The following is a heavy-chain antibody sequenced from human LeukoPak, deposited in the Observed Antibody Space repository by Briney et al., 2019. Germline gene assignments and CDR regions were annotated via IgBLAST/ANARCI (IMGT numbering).Heavy chain of an antibody. D-gene: IGHD2-21*01. CDR1: GFTFSQFG. CDR2: FDGNAHGT. V-gene: IGHV3-23*01. J-gene: IGHJ4*02. Sequence: GGSLRLSCATSGFTFSQFGMTWVRQPPGKGLEWVASFDGNAHGTYFADSVKGQCTISSDNSKNTVYLQMNSLRADDTAIYYCAKARIIGVGWAQFDSWGQGSLVTVSS. CDR3: AKARIIGVGWAQFDS.